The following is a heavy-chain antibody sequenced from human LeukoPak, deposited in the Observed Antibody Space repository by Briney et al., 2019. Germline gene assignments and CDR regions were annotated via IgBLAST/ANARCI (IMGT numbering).Heavy chain of an antibody. Sequence: SETLSLTCTVSGDSISSYYWSWIRQPPGKGLEWIGYIYYSGSTNYNPSLKSRVTMSVDTSKNQFSLKLSSVTAADTAVYYCARYGLVFSFDPWGQGTLITVSS. D-gene: IGHD2-21*01. CDR2: IYYSGST. V-gene: IGHV4-59*12. CDR3: ARYGLVFSFDP. J-gene: IGHJ5*02. CDR1: GDSISSYY.